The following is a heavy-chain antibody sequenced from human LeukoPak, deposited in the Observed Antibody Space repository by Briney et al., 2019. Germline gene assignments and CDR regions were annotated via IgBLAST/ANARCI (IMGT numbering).Heavy chain of an antibody. D-gene: IGHD3-10*01. CDR3: AKGRIEGMDYFDY. CDR1: GFTFSSYG. Sequence: PGGSLRLSCAASGFTFSSYGMHWVRQAPGKGLEWVAVISYDGSNKYYADSVKGRFTISRDNSKNTLYLQMNSLRAEDTALYYCAKGRIEGMDYFDYWGQGTLVTVSS. J-gene: IGHJ4*02. V-gene: IGHV3-30*18. CDR2: ISYDGSNK.